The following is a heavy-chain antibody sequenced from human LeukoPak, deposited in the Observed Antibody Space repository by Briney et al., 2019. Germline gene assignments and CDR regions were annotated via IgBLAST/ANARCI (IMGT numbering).Heavy chain of an antibody. J-gene: IGHJ4*02. D-gene: IGHD6-19*01. CDR1: GGSISSYY. Sequence: SETLSLTCTVSGGSISSYYWSWIRQPPGKGLEWIGYIYYRGSTNYNPALKSRVTISVDTSKNQFSLKLSSVTAADTAVYYCAREIPLSTTRSGWYDYWGQGTLVTVSS. V-gene: IGHV4-59*01. CDR3: AREIPLSTTRSGWYDY. CDR2: IYYRGST.